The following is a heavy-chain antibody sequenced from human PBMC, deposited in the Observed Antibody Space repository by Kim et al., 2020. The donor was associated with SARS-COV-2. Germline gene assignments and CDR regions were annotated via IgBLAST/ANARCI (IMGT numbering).Heavy chain of an antibody. D-gene: IGHD3-10*01. Sequence: SETLSLTCTVSGGSISSSSYYWGWIRQPPGKGLEWIGSIYYSGSTYYNPSLKSRVTISVDTSKNQFSLKLSSVTAADTAVYYCARVPKGYYYGSGILDY. J-gene: IGHJ4*01. CDR3: ARVPKGYYYGSGILDY. CDR1: GGSISSSSYY. V-gene: IGHV4-39*07. CDR2: IYYSGST.